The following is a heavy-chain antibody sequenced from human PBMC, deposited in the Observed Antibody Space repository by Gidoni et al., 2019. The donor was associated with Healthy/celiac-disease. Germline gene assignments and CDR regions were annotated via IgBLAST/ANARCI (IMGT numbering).Heavy chain of an antibody. V-gene: IGHV4-61*02. Sequence: QVQLQESGPGLVKPSQTLSLTCTVSGGSISSGSYYWSWIRQPAGKGLEWIGRIYTSGSTNYNPSLKSRVTISVDTSKNQFSLKLSSVTAADTAVYYCARFPATRGGGGWYFDLWGRGTLVTVSS. J-gene: IGHJ2*01. D-gene: IGHD3-10*01. CDR1: GGSISSGSYY. CDR3: ARFPATRGGGGWYFDL. CDR2: IYTSGST.